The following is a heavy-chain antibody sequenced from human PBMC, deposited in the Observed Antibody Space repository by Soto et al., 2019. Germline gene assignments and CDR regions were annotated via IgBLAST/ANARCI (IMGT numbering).Heavy chain of an antibody. CDR3: ASPSVVTPGLEDPFEI. CDR2: IYPGDSDT. Sequence: PGETLKISCKGSGYSFSTYWLAWVRQMPGKGLEYMGIIYPGDSDTRYSPSFQGQVTISADKFIKTAYLQWSSLKAADTAMYYWASPSVVTPGLEDPFEIWGQGTMVTVSS. V-gene: IGHV5-51*01. CDR1: GYSFSTYW. D-gene: IGHD3-16*02. J-gene: IGHJ3*02.